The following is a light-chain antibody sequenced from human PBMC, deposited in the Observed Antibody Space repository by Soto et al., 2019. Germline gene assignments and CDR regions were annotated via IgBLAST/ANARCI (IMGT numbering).Light chain of an antibody. J-gene: IGLJ2*01. CDR2: DVS. CDR1: SSDVGGYNY. V-gene: IGLV2-14*01. Sequence: QSALAQPASVSGSPGQSITISCTGTSSDVGGYNYVSWYQQHPGKAPKLMIFDVSNRPSGVSNRFSGSKSGNSASLTISGLRAEDDADYYCSSYTSSSTVVFGGGTQLTVL. CDR3: SSYTSSSTVV.